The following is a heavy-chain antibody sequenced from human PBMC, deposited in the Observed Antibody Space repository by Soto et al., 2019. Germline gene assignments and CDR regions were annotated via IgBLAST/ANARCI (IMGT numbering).Heavy chain of an antibody. CDR3: AREFESCYYFFDY. CDR1: GFTFRTSA. V-gene: IGHV3-23*01. J-gene: IGHJ4*02. CDR2: TGVTGGGT. Sequence: GGSLRLSCTTSGFTFRTSAMAWVRQAPGKGLEWVSVTGVTGGGTYYGDSVKGRFTISRDDSKNTLYLQMNGLRADDSAVHYCAREFESCYYFFDYWGQGALVTVSS. D-gene: IGHD3-10*01.